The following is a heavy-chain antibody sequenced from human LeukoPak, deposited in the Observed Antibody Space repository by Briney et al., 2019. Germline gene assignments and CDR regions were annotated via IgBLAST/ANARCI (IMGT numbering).Heavy chain of an antibody. J-gene: IGHJ4*02. CDR2: ISGSGGST. CDR1: GFTFSSYA. CDR3: AKDLADIVVVVAATLDY. D-gene: IGHD2-15*01. V-gene: IGHV3-23*01. Sequence: GGSLRLSCAASGFTFSSYAMSWVRQAPGKGLEWVSAISGSGGSTYYADSVKGRFTISRDNSKNTLYLQMNSLTAEDTAVYYCAKDLADIVVVVAATLDYWGQGTLVTVSS.